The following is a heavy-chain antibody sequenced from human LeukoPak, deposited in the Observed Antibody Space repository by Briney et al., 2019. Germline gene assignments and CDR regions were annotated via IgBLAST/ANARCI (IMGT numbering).Heavy chain of an antibody. D-gene: IGHD4-23*01. V-gene: IGHV1-69*04. J-gene: IGHJ4*02. CDR3: AREKTVAHFDY. CDR1: GGTFSSFT. CDR2: IIPILGIA. Sequence: SVKVSCKASGGTFSSFTISWVRQAPGQGLEWMGRIIPILGIANYAQKFQGRVTITADKSTSTAYMELSSLRSEDTAVYYCAREKTVAHFDYWGQGTLVIVSS.